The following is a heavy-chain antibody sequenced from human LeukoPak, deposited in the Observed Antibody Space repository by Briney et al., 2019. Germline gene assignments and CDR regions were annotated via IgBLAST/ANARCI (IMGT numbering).Heavy chain of an antibody. CDR3: ARQAYYYGSGSDY. V-gene: IGHV4-39*01. CDR1: GGSISSRSYY. D-gene: IGHD3-10*01. J-gene: IGHJ4*02. Sequence: SETLSLTCTVTGGSISSRSYYWGWIRQPPGKGLEWIGSIYYSGSTYYNPSLKSRVTISVDTSKNQFSLKLSSVTAADTAVYYCARQAYYYGSGSDYWGQGTLVTVSS. CDR2: IYYSGST.